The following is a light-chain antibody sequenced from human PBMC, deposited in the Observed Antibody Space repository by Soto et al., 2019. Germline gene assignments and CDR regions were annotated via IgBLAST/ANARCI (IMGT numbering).Light chain of an antibody. CDR1: QSLLHSDGYNY. J-gene: IGKJ1*01. V-gene: IGKV2-28*01. CDR3: MQALQART. Sequence: DIVMTQSPLSLPVTPGEPASISCRSNQSLLHSDGYNYLDWYLQKPGQSPQLLIYLGSNRASGVPDRFSGSGSGIDFTLKISRVEAEDVGIYYCMQALQARTFGQGTKVEIK. CDR2: LGS.